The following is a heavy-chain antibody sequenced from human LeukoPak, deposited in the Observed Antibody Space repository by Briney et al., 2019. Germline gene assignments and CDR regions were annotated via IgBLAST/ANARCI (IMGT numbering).Heavy chain of an antibody. J-gene: IGHJ4*02. D-gene: IGHD3-3*01. V-gene: IGHV4-59*01. Sequence: PSETLSLTCTVSGGSISSYYWSWIRQPPGKGLEWIGYIYYSGSTNYNPSLKSRVTISVDTSKNQFSLKLSSVTAADTAVYYCARGRIGDFWSGYYPCPCYFDYWGQGTLVTVSS. CDR3: ARGRIGDFWSGYYPCPCYFDY. CDR2: IYYSGST. CDR1: GGSISSYY.